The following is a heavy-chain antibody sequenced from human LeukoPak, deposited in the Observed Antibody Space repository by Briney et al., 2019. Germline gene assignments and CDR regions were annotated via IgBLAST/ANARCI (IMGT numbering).Heavy chain of an antibody. D-gene: IGHD3-22*01. CDR2: IKEDGSEK. V-gene: IGHV3-7*01. J-gene: IGHJ5*02. CDR1: GFTFSSPW. CDR3: TRGRLTMT. Sequence: GGSLRLSCAASGFTFSSPWMSWVRQAPGKGLEWVANIKEDGSEKYYVDSVKGRFSISRDNAKNSLYLQMNSLRVEDTAVYYCTRGRLTMTWGQGTLVTVSS.